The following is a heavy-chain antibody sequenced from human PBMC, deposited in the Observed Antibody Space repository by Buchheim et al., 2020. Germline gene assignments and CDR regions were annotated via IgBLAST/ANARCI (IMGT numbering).Heavy chain of an antibody. J-gene: IGHJ4*02. CDR2: IYYSGST. Sequence: QVQLQESGLGLVKPSETLSLTCTVSGGSISSYYWSWIRQPPGKGLEWIGYIYYSGSTNYNPSLKSRVTISVDKSKNQFSLKLSSVTAADTAVYYCARSWGSATPFDYWGQGTL. CDR3: ARSWGSATPFDY. D-gene: IGHD2-15*01. CDR1: GGSISSYY. V-gene: IGHV4-59*08.